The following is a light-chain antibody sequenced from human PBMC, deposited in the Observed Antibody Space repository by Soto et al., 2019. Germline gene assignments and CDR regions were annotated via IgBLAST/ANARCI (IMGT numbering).Light chain of an antibody. Sequence: QSALTQPASVSGSPGQSITISCTGTSSDVGGYNYVSWYQQHPGKAPKLMIYEVSNRPSGVSNRFSGSKSGNTASLTISGLQAEVEADYYRSSYTSSSTYVFGTGTKVTVL. J-gene: IGLJ1*01. CDR1: SSDVGGYNY. CDR3: SSYTSSSTYV. V-gene: IGLV2-14*01. CDR2: EVS.